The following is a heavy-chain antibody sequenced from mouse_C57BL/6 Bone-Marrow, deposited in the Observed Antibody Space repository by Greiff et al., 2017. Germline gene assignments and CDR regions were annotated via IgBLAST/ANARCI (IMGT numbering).Heavy chain of an antibody. CDR3: SEDSAVYYCAWGLYCYAMDD. CDR1: YTFSRRVH. D-gene: IGHD6-5*01. CDR2: GQGLEWIG. J-gene: IGHJ4*01. Sequence: QVPLQQSGPELARPWASVKISCQAFYTFSRRVHFAIRDTNYRMQWVKQRPGQGLEWIGAIYPGTGDTLSTQKFKGKATLSTDKSSSTAYMQLSSLTSEDSAVYYCAWGLYCYAMDDWGQGTSVTVSS. V-gene: IGHV1-87*01.